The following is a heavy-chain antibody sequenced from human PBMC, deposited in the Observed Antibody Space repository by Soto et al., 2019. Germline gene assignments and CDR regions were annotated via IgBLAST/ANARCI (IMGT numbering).Heavy chain of an antibody. CDR3: ARHSSGCRSSWSPV. CDR1: GGSISSSTYY. Sequence: QLQLQESGPGLVKPSETLSLTCTVSGGSISSSTYYWGWIRQPPGKGLEWIASIYYSGRTHYNPSHESRVTRSGDPSKNQFSLRLSSVTAADTAVYYCARHSSGCRSSWSPVWGRGTMVNVSS. V-gene: IGHV4-39*01. D-gene: IGHD6-13*01. J-gene: IGHJ3*01. CDR2: IYYSGRT.